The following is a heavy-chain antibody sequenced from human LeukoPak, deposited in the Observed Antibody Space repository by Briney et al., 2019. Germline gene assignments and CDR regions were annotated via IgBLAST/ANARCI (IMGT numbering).Heavy chain of an antibody. D-gene: IGHD3-3*01. CDR3: ARDSVEWYIFDY. CDR1: GFTFSSYW. Sequence: GGSLRLSCAASGFTFSSYWMHWVRRAPGKGPVWVARTNRDGSSTAYADSVKGRFTISKDNAKNTLYLLMNSLRAEDTAVCYCARDSVEWYIFDYWGQGTLVTVSS. CDR2: TNRDGSST. J-gene: IGHJ4*02. V-gene: IGHV3-74*01.